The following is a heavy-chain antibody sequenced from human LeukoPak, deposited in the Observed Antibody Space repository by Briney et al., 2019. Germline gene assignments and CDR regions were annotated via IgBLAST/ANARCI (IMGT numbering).Heavy chain of an antibody. CDR3: ARDRGQWLAHYYYMDV. CDR2: IYNSGST. V-gene: IGHV4-59*01. J-gene: IGHJ6*03. Sequence: PSETLSLTCTVSGGSISTYYWSWIRQPPGKGLGWIGNIYNSGSTNYNPSLKSRVTIAADTSKNQFSLKLRSVTAADTAVYYCARDRGQWLAHYYYMDVWGKGTTVTVSS. CDR1: GGSISTYY. D-gene: IGHD6-19*01.